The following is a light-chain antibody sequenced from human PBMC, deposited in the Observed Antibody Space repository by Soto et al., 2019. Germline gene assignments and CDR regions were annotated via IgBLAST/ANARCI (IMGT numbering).Light chain of an antibody. J-gene: IGKJ2*01. CDR3: QQYGSSPSYT. CDR1: QSVSSSY. V-gene: IGKV3-20*01. Sequence: EIVLTQSPGTLSLSPGERATLSCRASQSVSSSYLAWYQQKHGQAHRLLIYGASSSATGIPDRFSGSGSGTDFTLTISRLEPEDFAVYYCQQYGSSPSYTFGQGTKLEIK. CDR2: GAS.